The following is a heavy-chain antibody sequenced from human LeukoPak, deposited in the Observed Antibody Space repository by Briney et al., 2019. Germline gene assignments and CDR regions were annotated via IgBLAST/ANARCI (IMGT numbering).Heavy chain of an antibody. J-gene: IGHJ4*02. CDR1: GYTFTGYY. V-gene: IGHV1-2*02. Sequence: GASVKVSCKASGYTFTGYYLHWVRQAPGQGLEWMGWISPKSGGTNFARKFQGRVNMTSDTSITTAYMEVSSLTSDDTAVYYCASPIGGYDFAYWGQGTLVTVSS. D-gene: IGHD5-12*01. CDR2: ISPKSGGT. CDR3: ASPIGGYDFAY.